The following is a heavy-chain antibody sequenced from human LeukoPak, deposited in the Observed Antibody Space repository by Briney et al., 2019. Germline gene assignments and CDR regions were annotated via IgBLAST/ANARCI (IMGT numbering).Heavy chain of an antibody. J-gene: IGHJ5*02. CDR3: ARDRSVLLWFGSTPFDP. D-gene: IGHD3-10*01. V-gene: IGHV3-21*01. CDR2: ISSSSSYI. Sequence: GGSLSLSCAASGFTFSSYTMNWVRQAPGKGLEWVSSISSSSSYIYYADSVKGRFTISRDNAKNSLYLQMNSLRAEDTAVYYCARDRSVLLWFGSTPFDPWGQGTLVTVSS. CDR1: GFTFSSYT.